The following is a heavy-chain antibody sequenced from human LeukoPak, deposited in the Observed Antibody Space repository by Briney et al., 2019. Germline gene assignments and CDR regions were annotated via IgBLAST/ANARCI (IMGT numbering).Heavy chain of an antibody. V-gene: IGHV4-59*08. Sequence: SETLSLTCTVSGGSISSYYWSWIRQPPGKGLEWLGYIYYSGSTNYNPSLKSRVTISVDTSKNQFSLKLSSVTAADTAVYYCARHSSRPGGFQHWGQGTLVTVSS. CDR3: ARHSSRPGGFQH. CDR2: IYYSGST. J-gene: IGHJ1*01. CDR1: GGSISSYY. D-gene: IGHD6-6*01.